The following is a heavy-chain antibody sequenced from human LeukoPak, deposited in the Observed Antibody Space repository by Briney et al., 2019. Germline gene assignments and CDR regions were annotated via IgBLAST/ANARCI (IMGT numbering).Heavy chain of an antibody. V-gene: IGHV3-23*01. Sequence: GGSLRLSCAASGFTFSSSAMGWVRQAPGKGLGWFSAISNNGGYTYYADSVQGRFTISRDNSKSTLCLQMNSLRAEDTAVYYCAKQLGYCSDGSCYFPYWGQGTLVTVSS. CDR3: AKQLGYCSDGSCYFPY. D-gene: IGHD2-15*01. J-gene: IGHJ4*02. CDR1: GFTFSSSA. CDR2: ISNNGGYT.